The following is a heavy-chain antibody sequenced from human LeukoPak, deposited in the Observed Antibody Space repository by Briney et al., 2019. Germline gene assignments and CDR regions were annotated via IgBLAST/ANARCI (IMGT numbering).Heavy chain of an antibody. Sequence: SVKVSCKASGGTFSSYAISWVRQAPGQGLEWMGRIIPILGIANYAQKFQGRVTIAADKSTSTAYMELSSLRSEGTAVYYCASTWFSYYYYGMDVWGQGTTVTVSS. CDR1: GGTFSSYA. CDR3: ASTWFSYYYYGMDV. CDR2: IIPILGIA. D-gene: IGHD3-10*01. J-gene: IGHJ6*02. V-gene: IGHV1-69*04.